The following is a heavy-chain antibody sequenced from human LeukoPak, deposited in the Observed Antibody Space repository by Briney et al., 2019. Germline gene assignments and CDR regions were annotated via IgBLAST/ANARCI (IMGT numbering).Heavy chain of an antibody. Sequence: SETLSLTCSVSGGSITAYFWTWIRQPPGKGLEWIGYISYGGSTNNNPSLKSRVTTSLDTSKNQFSLKLTSVTTADSAMYYCAGSSGWSGVLDYWGQGTLVTVSS. CDR3: AGSSGWSGVLDY. D-gene: IGHD6-19*01. CDR2: ISYGGST. V-gene: IGHV4-59*01. CDR1: GGSITAYF. J-gene: IGHJ4*02.